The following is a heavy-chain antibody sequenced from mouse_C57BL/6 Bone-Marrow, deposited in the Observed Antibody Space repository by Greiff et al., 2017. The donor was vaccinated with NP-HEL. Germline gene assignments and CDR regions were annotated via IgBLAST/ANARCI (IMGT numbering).Heavy chain of an antibody. Sequence: VQLQQPGAELVMPGASVKLSCKSSGYTFTSHWMHWVKQRPGQGLEWIGEIDPSDSYTNYNQKFKGKSTLTVDKSSSTAYMQLSSLTSEDSAVYYCARSGGYYVDYWGQGTTLTVSS. CDR2: IDPSDSYT. V-gene: IGHV1-69*01. J-gene: IGHJ2*01. CDR3: ARSGGYYVDY. D-gene: IGHD1-1*02. CDR1: GYTFTSHW.